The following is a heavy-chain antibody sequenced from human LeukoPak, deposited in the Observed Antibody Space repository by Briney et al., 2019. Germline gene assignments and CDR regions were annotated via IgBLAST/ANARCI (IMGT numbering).Heavy chain of an antibody. D-gene: IGHD1-1*01. Sequence: GGSLRLSCAASGFTFSSYSMNWVRQAPGKGLEWVSYISSRSSTIYYADSVKGRFTISRDNAKNSLYLQMNSLRAEDTAVYYCARKTGTVYYYYYMDVWGKGTTVTVSS. CDR2: ISSRSSTI. V-gene: IGHV3-48*01. J-gene: IGHJ6*03. CDR1: GFTFSSYS. CDR3: ARKTGTVYYYYYMDV.